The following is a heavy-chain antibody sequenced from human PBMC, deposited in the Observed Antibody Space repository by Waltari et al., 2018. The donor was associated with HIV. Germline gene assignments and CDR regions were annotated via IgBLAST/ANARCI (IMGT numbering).Heavy chain of an antibody. D-gene: IGHD2-21*02. CDR1: GFLFSNYG. J-gene: IGHJ3*01. CDR2: ISHDGNSH. V-gene: IGHV3-30*03. Sequence: QVQLMQSGGGVVQPGGSLRLSCTASGFLFSNYGIHWVRQAPGQGLDWVALISHDGNSHFYADSVKGRFTVSRDNSKDTVYLQMNSLTTDDTAVYYCATYCGGDCYFGEVSFDVWGQGTMVIVS. CDR3: ATYCGGDCYFGEVSFDV.